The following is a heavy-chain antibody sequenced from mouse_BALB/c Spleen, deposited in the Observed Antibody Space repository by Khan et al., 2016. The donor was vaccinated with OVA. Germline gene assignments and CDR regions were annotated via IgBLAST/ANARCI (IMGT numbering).Heavy chain of an antibody. J-gene: IGHJ3*01. D-gene: IGHD3-3*01. CDR3: TRGRAY. V-gene: IGHV3-2*02. Sequence: EVKLLESGPGLVKPSQSLSLTCTVTGYSITSDYAWNWIRQFPGNKLEWMGYISYSGSTSYTPSLKSRISITRDTSKNQFFLQLNSATTEDTATYYCTRGRAYWGQGTLVTVSA. CDR1: GYSITSDYA. CDR2: ISYSGST.